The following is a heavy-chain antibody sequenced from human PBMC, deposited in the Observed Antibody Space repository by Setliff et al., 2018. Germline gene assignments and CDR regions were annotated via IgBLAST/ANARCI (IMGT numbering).Heavy chain of an antibody. Sequence: GGSLRLSCAASGFKFYDYTMHWVRQAPGKGLEWVSLITWDGGTRNFAESVKGRFTISRDNSKNTLYLQMNSLRPEDTAVYYCARTCSGSGCYAGLESWGQGTMVTVSS. V-gene: IGHV3-43*01. CDR1: GFKFYDYT. D-gene: IGHD2-15*01. CDR3: ARTCSGSGCYAGLES. CDR2: ITWDGGTR. J-gene: IGHJ3*01.